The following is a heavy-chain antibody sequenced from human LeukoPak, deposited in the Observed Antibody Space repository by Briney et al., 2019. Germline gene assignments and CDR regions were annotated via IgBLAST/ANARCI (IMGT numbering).Heavy chain of an antibody. V-gene: IGHV3-74*01. J-gene: IGHJ4*02. Sequence: GGSLRLSCAASGFTFSSYWMHWVRQAPGKGLVWVSRMNGDGSTINCADSVKGRFTISRDNAKNTLFLQMNSLRAEDTAVYYCARVGDYHFDSWGQGTLLTVSS. CDR2: MNGDGSTI. CDR1: GFTFSSYW. CDR3: ARVGDYHFDS. D-gene: IGHD3-10*01.